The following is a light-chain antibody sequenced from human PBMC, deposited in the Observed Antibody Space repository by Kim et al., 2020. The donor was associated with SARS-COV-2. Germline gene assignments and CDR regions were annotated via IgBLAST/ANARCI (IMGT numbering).Light chain of an antibody. J-gene: IGKJ1*01. Sequence: EIVLTQSPGTLSLSPGERATLSCRASQTVATIYLTWYQQKPGQAPRLLIYGASSRAAGVPERFSGSGSGTDFTLTISRLEPEDFAVYYCQQYGSSLPWTFGQGTKVDIK. V-gene: IGKV3-20*01. CDR1: QTVATIY. CDR2: GAS. CDR3: QQYGSSLPWT.